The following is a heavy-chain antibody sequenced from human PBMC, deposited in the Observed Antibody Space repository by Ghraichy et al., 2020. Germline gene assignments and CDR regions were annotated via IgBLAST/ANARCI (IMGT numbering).Heavy chain of an antibody. J-gene: IGHJ6*02. CDR2: IRYDGSNK. CDR3: AKDPTSYGLYYGMDV. Sequence: GGSLRLSCAASGFTFSSYGMHWVRQAPGKGLEWVAFIRYDGSNKYYADSVKGRFTISRDNSKNTLYLQMNSLRAEDTAVYYCAKDPTSYGLYYGMDVWGQGTTVTVSS. CDR1: GFTFSSYG. V-gene: IGHV3-30*02. D-gene: IGHD5-18*01.